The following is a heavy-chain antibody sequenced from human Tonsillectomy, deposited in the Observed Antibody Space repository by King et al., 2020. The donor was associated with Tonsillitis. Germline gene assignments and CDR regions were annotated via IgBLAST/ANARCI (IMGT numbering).Heavy chain of an antibody. D-gene: IGHD6-13*01. CDR3: ARDLSWAFDY. V-gene: IGHV3-48*01. Sequence: VQLVESGGGLVQSGGSLRLSCAASGFTFSSYSVNWVRQAPGKGLEWISYISTGSGTTYSADSVKGRFTISRDNAKNSLYLQMNSLRVEDTAVYYCARDLSWAFDYWGQGTMVTVSS. CDR2: ISTGSGTT. CDR1: GFTFSSYS. J-gene: IGHJ4*02.